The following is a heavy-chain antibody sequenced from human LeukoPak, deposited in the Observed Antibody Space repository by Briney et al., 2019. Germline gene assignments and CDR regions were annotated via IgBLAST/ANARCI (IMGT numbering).Heavy chain of an antibody. Sequence: GWSLRLSCAASGFTFSSYWMHWVREAPGRGLVWVSRINSDGSSTSYADSVKGRFTISRDNAKNTLYLQMNSLRAEDTAVYYCARDHRSYYGDYFDYWGQGTLVTVSS. CDR3: ARDHRSYYGDYFDY. CDR2: INSDGSST. D-gene: IGHD1-26*01. J-gene: IGHJ4*02. CDR1: GFTFSSYW. V-gene: IGHV3-74*01.